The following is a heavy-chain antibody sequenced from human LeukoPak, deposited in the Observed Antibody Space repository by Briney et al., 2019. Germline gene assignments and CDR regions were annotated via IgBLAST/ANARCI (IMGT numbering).Heavy chain of an antibody. CDR2: IKQDGSEK. Sequence: GGPLRLSCAASGFTFSRHCMSWVRQAPGKGLEWVANIKQDGSEKHYVDSVKGRFTISRDNAKNSLYLQMDSLRAEDTAIYYCARDANAGFSVHWFDPLGQGTLVTVSS. D-gene: IGHD5/OR15-5a*01. CDR1: GFTFSRHC. V-gene: IGHV3-7*03. CDR3: ARDANAGFSVHWFDP. J-gene: IGHJ5*01.